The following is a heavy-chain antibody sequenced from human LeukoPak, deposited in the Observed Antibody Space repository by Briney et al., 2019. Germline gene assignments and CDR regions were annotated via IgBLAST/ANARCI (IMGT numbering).Heavy chain of an antibody. CDR3: AKAAIRYTTRWNNFDY. V-gene: IGHV3-43D*03. CDR2: ISWDGGNI. J-gene: IGHJ4*02. CDR1: GFTFDDYA. Sequence: PGGSLRLSCAASGFTFDDYAMHWVRQAPGKGLEWVSLISWDGGNIYYADSMKGRFTISRDNSKNSLYLQMNSLRAEDSAFYYCAKAAIRYTTRWNNFDYWGQGTQVTVSS. D-gene: IGHD2-2*02.